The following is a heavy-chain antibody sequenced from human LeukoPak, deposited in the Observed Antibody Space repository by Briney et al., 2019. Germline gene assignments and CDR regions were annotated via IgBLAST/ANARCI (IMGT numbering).Heavy chain of an antibody. V-gene: IGHV3-30*03. D-gene: IGHD1-26*01. CDR1: GFTFRTYG. CDR2: IAYDGKTT. J-gene: IGHJ6*03. CDR3: ARDPYSGTYSDYYYYYMDV. Sequence: PGGSLRLSCEASGFTFRTYGTHWVRQAPGKGLEWVAVIAYDGKTTYYADSVKGRFTISRDNAKNSLYLQLNSLRAEDTAVYYCARDPYSGTYSDYYYYYMDVWGKGTTVTVSS.